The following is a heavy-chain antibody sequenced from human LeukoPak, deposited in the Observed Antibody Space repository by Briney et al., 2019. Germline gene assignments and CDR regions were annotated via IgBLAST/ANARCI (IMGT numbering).Heavy chain of an antibody. CDR1: GFTFSSYT. CDR2: INSGSNYI. V-gene: IGHV3-21*01. CDR3: ARDRGGRVVVTATYFDS. J-gene: IGHJ4*02. D-gene: IGHD2-21*02. Sequence: GGSLRLYCAASGFTFSSYTINWLRQPPGKGLEWVASINSGSNYIFYADSVKGRFTISRDNGKNSLSLQMNSLRAEDTAVYYCARDRGGRVVVTATYFDSWGQGTLVTVSS.